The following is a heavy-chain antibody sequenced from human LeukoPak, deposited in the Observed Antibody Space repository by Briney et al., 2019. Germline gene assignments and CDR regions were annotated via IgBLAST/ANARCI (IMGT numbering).Heavy chain of an antibody. Sequence: GGSLRLSCAASGFTFDDYGLSWVRQAPGKGLEWVSGINWNGGSTGYADSVKGRFTISRDNAKNSLYLKMNSLRAEDTAVYYCARGLHVVVAASSIINTGFDYWGQGTLVTVSS. V-gene: IGHV3-20*04. CDR3: ARGLHVVVAASSIINTGFDY. CDR1: GFTFDDYG. J-gene: IGHJ4*02. CDR2: INWNGGST. D-gene: IGHD2-15*01.